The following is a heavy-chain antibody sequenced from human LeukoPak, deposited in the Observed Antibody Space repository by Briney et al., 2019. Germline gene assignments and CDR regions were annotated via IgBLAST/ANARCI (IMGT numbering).Heavy chain of an antibody. J-gene: IGHJ4*02. D-gene: IGHD6-19*01. V-gene: IGHV3-30*18. CDR3: AKDRGQWLAY. CDR2: ISYDGSNK. Sequence: GGSLRLSCAASGFTFSSYGMHWVRQAPGKGLEWVAVISYDGSNKYYADSVKGRFTLSRDNSKNTLYLQMNSLRAEDTAVYYCAKDRGQWLAYWGQGTLVTVSS. CDR1: GFTFSSYG.